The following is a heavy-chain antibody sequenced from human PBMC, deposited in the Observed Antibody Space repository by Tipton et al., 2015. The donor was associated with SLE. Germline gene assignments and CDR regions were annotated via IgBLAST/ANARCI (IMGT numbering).Heavy chain of an antibody. CDR1: GYTFTSYG. J-gene: IGHJ3*01. V-gene: IGHV1-18*01. Sequence: VQLVQSGAEVKKPGASVKVSCKASGYTFTSYGINWVRQAPGQGLEWMGWISAYNGNTNYAQKLQGRVTMTTDTSTSTAYMELRSLGSDDTDVYYCGTAVGATSAYDFWRQGTMVTVPS. CDR3: GTAVGATSAYDF. D-gene: IGHD1-26*01. CDR2: ISAYNGNT.